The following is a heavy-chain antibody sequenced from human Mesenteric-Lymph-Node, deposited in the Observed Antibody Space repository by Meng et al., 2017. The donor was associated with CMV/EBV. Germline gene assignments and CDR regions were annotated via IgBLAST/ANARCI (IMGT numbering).Heavy chain of an antibody. Sequence: SETLSLTCTVSGASISSGGYYWSWIRQHPGKGLEWIGYIQSSGSTYNNPSLTSRVTLSVDTSKNHFSLRLSSVTAADTAVYYCAREGLYDYVWGRHHGAFDIWGQGTRVTVSS. CDR2: IQSSGST. V-gene: IGHV4-31*03. D-gene: IGHD3-16*01. J-gene: IGHJ3*02. CDR3: AREGLYDYVWGRHHGAFDI. CDR1: GASISSGGYY.